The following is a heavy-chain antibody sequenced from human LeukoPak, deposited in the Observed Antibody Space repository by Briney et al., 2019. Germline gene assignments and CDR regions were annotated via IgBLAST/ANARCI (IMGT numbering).Heavy chain of an antibody. CDR1: GFNFSSYA. CDR3: ARAPGVRGVIYYYYMDV. Sequence: GGSLRLSCAASGFNFSSYAMSWVRQAPGKGLEWVSVISGSGGSTYYADSVKGRFTISRDNAKNSLYLQMNSLRAEDTAVYYCARAPGVRGVIYYYYMDVWGKGTTVTISS. D-gene: IGHD3-10*01. J-gene: IGHJ6*03. V-gene: IGHV3-23*01. CDR2: ISGSGGST.